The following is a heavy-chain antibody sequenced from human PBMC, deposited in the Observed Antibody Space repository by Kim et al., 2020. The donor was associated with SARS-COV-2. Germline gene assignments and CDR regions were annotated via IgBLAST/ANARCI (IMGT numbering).Heavy chain of an antibody. V-gene: IGHV3-30*01. Sequence: VKDRFTRSRDNSKHTLYRQMNSLRARDTAVYYCARGPVYDILTGYPFDYWGQGTLVTVSS. D-gene: IGHD3-9*01. J-gene: IGHJ4*02. CDR3: ARGPVYDILTGYPFDY.